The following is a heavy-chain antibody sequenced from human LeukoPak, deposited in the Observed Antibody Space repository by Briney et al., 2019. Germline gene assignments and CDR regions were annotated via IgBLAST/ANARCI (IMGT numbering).Heavy chain of an antibody. D-gene: IGHD3-22*01. J-gene: IGHJ2*01. Sequence: PSETLSLTCTVSGGSISSYYWSWIRQPPGKGLEWIGYIYYSGNTNYNPSLKSRVSISIDTSKNQFSLQLSSVTAADTAVYYCARDRDSSGLRDFDLWGRGTLVTVPA. CDR1: GGSISSYY. CDR2: IYYSGNT. CDR3: ARDRDSSGLRDFDL. V-gene: IGHV4-59*01.